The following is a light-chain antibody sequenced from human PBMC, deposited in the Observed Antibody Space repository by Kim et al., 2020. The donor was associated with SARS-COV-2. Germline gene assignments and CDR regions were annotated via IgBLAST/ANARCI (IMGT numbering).Light chain of an antibody. CDR1: TGPVTGKHY. CDR3: LLSYSGAWV. CDR2: DTS. Sequence: PGGPVPLTVGTSTGPVTGKHYPYWFHQRPGQAPRTLISDTSNKHSWTPARFSGSLLGDKAALTLSGAQPEDEAEYYCLLSYSGAWVFGGGTQLTVL. J-gene: IGLJ3*02. V-gene: IGLV7-46*01.